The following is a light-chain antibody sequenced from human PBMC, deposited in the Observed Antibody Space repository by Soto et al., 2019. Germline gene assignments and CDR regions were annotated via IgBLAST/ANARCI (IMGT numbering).Light chain of an antibody. CDR3: CSYAGSYSYV. CDR1: SSDVGGYNY. J-gene: IGLJ1*01. CDR2: DVS. Sequence: ALTQPRSVSGSPGQSVTISCTGTSSDVGGYNYVSWYQQHPGKAPKLMIYDVSKRPSGVPDRFSGSKSGNTASLTISGLQAEDEADYYCCSYAGSYSYVFGTGTKLTVL. V-gene: IGLV2-11*01.